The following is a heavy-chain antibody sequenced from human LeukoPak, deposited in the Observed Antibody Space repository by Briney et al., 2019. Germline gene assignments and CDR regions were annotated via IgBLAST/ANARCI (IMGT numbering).Heavy chain of an antibody. V-gene: IGHV4-30-2*01. CDR3: ARAHGSGSYYNNWFDP. CDR1: GGSISSGGYS. CDR2: IYHSGRT. J-gene: IGHJ5*02. D-gene: IGHD3-10*01. Sequence: SQTLSLTCAVSGGSISSGGYSWSWTRQPPGKGLEWIGYIYHSGRTYYNPSLKSRVTISVDRSKNQFSLKLSSVTAADTAVYYCARAHGSGSYYNNWFDPWGQGTLVTVSS.